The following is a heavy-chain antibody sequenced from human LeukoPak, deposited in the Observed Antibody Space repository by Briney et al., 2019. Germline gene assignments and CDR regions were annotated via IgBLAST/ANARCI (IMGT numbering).Heavy chain of an antibody. V-gene: IGHV1-8*03. Sequence: ASVKVSCKASGYTFTNYDINWVRQAAGQGLEWMGWMNPNSGNTGYAQKFQGRVTITRNTSITTAYMELSSLRSEDTAVYSCARGPSWSGYTQTFYFDYWGQGTLVTVSS. CDR2: MNPNSGNT. J-gene: IGHJ4*02. CDR1: GYTFTNYD. D-gene: IGHD3-3*01. CDR3: ARGPSWSGYTQTFYFDY.